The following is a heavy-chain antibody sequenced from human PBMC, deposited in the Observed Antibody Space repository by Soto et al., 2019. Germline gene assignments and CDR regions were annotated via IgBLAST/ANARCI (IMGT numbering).Heavy chain of an antibody. J-gene: IGHJ5*02. Sequence: QVQLVQSGAEVKKPGASVKVSCKASGYTFTSYAMHWVRQAPGQRLEWMGWINAGNGNTKYSQKFQGRVTITRDTSANTAYRELSSLRSEDTVVYYCARGYGGPIGWFDPWGQGTLVTVSS. D-gene: IGHD3-16*01. CDR3: ARGYGGPIGWFDP. V-gene: IGHV1-3*01. CDR2: INAGNGNT. CDR1: GYTFTSYA.